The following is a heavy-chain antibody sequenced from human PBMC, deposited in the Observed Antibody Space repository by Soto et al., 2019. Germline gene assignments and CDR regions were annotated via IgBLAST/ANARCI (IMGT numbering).Heavy chain of an antibody. CDR3: AREVSYWFDP. CDR1: GYTFTSYD. V-gene: IGHV1-8*01. J-gene: IGHJ5*02. CDR2: MNPNSGNT. Sequence: QVQLVQSGAEVKKPGASVKVSCKASGYTFTSYDINWVRQATGQGLEWMGWMNPNSGNTGYAQKCHGRVSMTXNTSISTAYMELSSLRSEDTAVYYCAREVSYWFDPWGQGTLVTVSS. D-gene: IGHD2-8*01.